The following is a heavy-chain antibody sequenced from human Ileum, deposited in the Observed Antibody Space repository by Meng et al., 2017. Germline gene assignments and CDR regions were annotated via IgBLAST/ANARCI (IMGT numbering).Heavy chain of an antibody. J-gene: IGHJ5*02. V-gene: IGHV3-30*01. Sequence: GGSLRLSCAASRFNVNPMHWVRQAPGKGLEWVAAISDYGRSTYYAESVKGRFTISRDNSKNTVYLQMNSLKIEDAAVYYCAREKGSSGRAGWFDPWGQGTLVTVSS. D-gene: IGHD6-19*01. CDR3: AREKGSSGRAGWFDP. CDR2: ISDYGRST. CDR1: RFNVNP.